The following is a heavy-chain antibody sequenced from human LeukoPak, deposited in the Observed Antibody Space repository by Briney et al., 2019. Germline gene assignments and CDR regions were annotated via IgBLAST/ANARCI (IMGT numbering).Heavy chain of an antibody. D-gene: IGHD3-22*01. V-gene: IGHV1-24*01. CDR1: GYTLTELS. CDR3: ATAKYYYDSSGYGHYFDY. J-gene: IGHJ4*02. CDR2: FDPEDGET. Sequence: ASVKVSCKVSGYTLTELSMHWVRQAPGKGLEWMGGFDPEDGETIYAQKFQGRVTMTEDTSTDTAYMELSSLRSVDTAVYYCATAKYYYDSSGYGHYFDYWGQGTLVTVSS.